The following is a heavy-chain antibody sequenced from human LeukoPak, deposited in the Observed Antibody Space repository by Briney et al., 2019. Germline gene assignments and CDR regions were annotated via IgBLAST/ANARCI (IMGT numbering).Heavy chain of an antibody. Sequence: GGSPRLSCAASGFTFSLYWMNWVRRAPGKGLEWVANIKQDGSEKNYVDSVKGRFTISRDNAKNSLYLQMNNLRVEDTAMYYCAGGTGFIIKDWGQGTLVTVSS. D-gene: IGHD3-9*01. CDR2: IKQDGSEK. J-gene: IGHJ4*02. CDR3: AGGTGFIIKD. V-gene: IGHV3-7*03. CDR1: GFTFSLYW.